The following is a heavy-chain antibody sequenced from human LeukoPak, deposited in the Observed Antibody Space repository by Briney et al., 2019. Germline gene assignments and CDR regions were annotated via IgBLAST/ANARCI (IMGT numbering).Heavy chain of an antibody. V-gene: IGHV3-33*01. CDR3: ARDICSSTSCYTTGMDY. CDR1: GFTFSSYG. D-gene: IGHD2-2*02. CDR2: IWYDGSNK. J-gene: IGHJ4*02. Sequence: QPGRSLRLSCAASGFTFSSYGMHWVRQAPGKGLEWVAVIWYDGSNKYYADSVKGRFTISRDNSKNTLYLQMNSLRAEDTAVYYCARDICSSTSCYTTGMDYWGQGTLVTVSS.